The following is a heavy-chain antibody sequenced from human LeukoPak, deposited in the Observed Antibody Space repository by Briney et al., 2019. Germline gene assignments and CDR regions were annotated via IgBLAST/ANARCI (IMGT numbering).Heavy chain of an antibody. V-gene: IGHV3-11*04. D-gene: IGHD1-26*01. CDR3: ATPYSGSYSEDAFDI. CDR1: GFTFSDYY. Sequence: GGSLRLSCAASGFTFSDYYMSWIRQAPGKGLEWVSYISSSGSTIYYADSVKGRFTISRDNAKNSLYLQMNSLRAEDTAVYYCATPYSGSYSEDAFDIRGQGTMVTVSS. CDR2: ISSSGSTI. J-gene: IGHJ3*02.